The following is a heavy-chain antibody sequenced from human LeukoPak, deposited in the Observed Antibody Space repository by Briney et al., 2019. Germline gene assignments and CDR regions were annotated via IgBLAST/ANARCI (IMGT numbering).Heavy chain of an antibody. CDR3: ASHRYYDILTGYYKGPNQFDY. D-gene: IGHD3-9*01. CDR2: ISSSGSTI. Sequence: GGSLRLSCAASGFTFSSYEMNWVRQAPGKGLEWVSYISSSGSTIYYADSEKGRFTISRDNAKNSLYLQMNSLRAEDTAVYYCASHRYYDILTGYYKGPNQFDYWGQGTLVTVSS. V-gene: IGHV3-48*03. J-gene: IGHJ4*02. CDR1: GFTFSSYE.